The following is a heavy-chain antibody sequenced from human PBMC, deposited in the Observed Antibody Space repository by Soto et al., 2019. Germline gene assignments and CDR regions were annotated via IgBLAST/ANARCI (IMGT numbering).Heavy chain of an antibody. CDR3: ARNGHTIFGPDRRPYYYYYYYMDV. J-gene: IGHJ6*03. CDR1: GGSISSSSYY. Sequence: PSETLSLTCTVSGGSISSSSYYWGWIRQPPGKGLEWIGSIYYSGSTYYNPSLKSRVTISVDTSKNQFSLKLSSVTAADTAVYYCARNGHTIFGPDRRPYYYYYYYMDVWGKGTTVTVSS. D-gene: IGHD3-3*01. V-gene: IGHV4-39*07. CDR2: IYYSGST.